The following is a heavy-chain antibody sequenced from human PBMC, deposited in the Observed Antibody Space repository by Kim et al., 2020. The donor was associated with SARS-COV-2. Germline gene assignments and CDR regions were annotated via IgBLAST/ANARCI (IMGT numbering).Heavy chain of an antibody. CDR3: ARDKVDRPYYYCGMDV. CDR2: ISSSSSTI. J-gene: IGHJ6*02. CDR1: GFTFSSYS. Sequence: GGSLRLSCAASGFTFSSYSMNWVRQAPGKGLEWVSYISSSSSTIYYADSVKGRITISRDNAKNSLYLQMNSLRDEDTAVYYCARDKVDRPYYYCGMDVWGQGTTVTVSS. V-gene: IGHV3-48*02. D-gene: IGHD5-12*01.